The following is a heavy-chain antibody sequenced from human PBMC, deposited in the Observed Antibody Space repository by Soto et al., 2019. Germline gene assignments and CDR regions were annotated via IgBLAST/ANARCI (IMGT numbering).Heavy chain of an antibody. CDR3: AKDQPGVAARFDY. D-gene: IGHD6-13*01. J-gene: IGHJ4*02. CDR1: GFTFNNYA. V-gene: IGHV3-23*01. CDR2: ISGSGSST. Sequence: GGSLRLSCASYGFTFNNYAMSLFLQAPGKGLEWVSSISGSGSSTYYADSVKGRFTISRDNSKNTLYLQLNTLRAEDTAVYYCAKDQPGVAARFDYWGQGTLVTVSS.